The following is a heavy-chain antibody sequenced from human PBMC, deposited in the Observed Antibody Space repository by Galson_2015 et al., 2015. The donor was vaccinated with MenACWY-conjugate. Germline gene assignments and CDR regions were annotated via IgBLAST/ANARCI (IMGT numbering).Heavy chain of an antibody. V-gene: IGHV4-34*01. CDR2: IYPSGSP. CDR3: ARGAGWFGY. Sequence: SETLSLTCAVYGGSFSGYYWSWIRQPPGKGLEWIGEIYPSGSPKYNPSLKSRVTISLDTSKKQFSLHLTSVTAADTAVYFCARGAGWFGYWGQGTLVTVSS. J-gene: IGHJ4*02. CDR1: GGSFSGYY.